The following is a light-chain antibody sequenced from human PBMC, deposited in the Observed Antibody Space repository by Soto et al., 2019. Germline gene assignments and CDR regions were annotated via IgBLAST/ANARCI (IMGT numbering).Light chain of an antibody. J-gene: IGLJ7*01. CDR3: ATWDESLRAWV. V-gene: IGLV1-47*01. CDR1: SSNIGGTNY. CDR2: RNS. Sequence: QLVLTQPPSASGTPGQRVFISCSGSSSNIGGTNYAYWYQQLPGAAPKLLIYRNSRRPSGVPDRFSGSRSGTSGSLAISGLRSQDEGDYYCATWDESLRAWVFGGGTQLTVL.